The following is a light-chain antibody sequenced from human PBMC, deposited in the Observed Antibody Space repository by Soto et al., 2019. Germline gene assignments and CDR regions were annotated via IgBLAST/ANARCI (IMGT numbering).Light chain of an antibody. CDR3: SLYTSENTYV. CDR2: EAS. Sequence: QSALTQPPCLSVSPGQSVTISYTGTSTDFVSYNRVSWYQQPPGTAPKLIIYEASNRPSGVPDRFSGSKSGNTASLTISGLQAADEADYYCSLYTSENTYVFGTGTKVTVL. CDR1: STDFVSYNR. V-gene: IGLV2-18*01. J-gene: IGLJ1*01.